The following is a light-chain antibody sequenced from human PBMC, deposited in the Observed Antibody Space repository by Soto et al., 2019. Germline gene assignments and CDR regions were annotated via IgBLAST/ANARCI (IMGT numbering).Light chain of an antibody. V-gene: IGKV3-11*01. J-gene: IGKJ5*01. CDR2: DAS. CDR1: QSIRTS. CDR3: QHYDSLTIT. Sequence: EVVFTQSPATLSLSPGERSTLSCRDPQSIRTSLAWYPQKPGQAPRIVIFDASNRANGVPARFSGSGSGTDFTLAINSLEPEDFAVFYCQHYDSLTITFGQGTRLEIK.